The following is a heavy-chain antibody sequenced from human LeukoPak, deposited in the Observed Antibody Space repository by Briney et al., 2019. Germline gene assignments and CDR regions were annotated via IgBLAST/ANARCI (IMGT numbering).Heavy chain of an antibody. CDR3: ASLSGASGSRHYG. CDR1: GFTFSSYE. J-gene: IGHJ4*02. CDR2: ISSSGSTI. D-gene: IGHD3-10*01. V-gene: IGHV3-48*03. Sequence: GGPLRLSCAASGFTFSSYEMIWVRHAPGKGLEWVSYISSSGSTIYYADSVKGRFTISRDNAKNSLYLQMNSLRAEDTAVYYCASLSGASGSRHYGWGQVTLVTV.